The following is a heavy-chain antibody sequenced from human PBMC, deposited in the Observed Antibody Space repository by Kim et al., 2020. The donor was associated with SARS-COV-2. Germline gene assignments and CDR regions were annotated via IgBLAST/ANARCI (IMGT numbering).Heavy chain of an antibody. D-gene: IGHD1-26*01. J-gene: IGHJ3*02. V-gene: IGHV3-73*01. Sequence: GGSLRLSCAASGLTLSGSAMHWVRQASGTGLEWVGRIRSKSNSYETAYAASVEGRFTISRDDSKNTAYLQMNSRKTEDTAVYYCARGPPYSESYWDAFDIWGQGTMVTVSS. CDR1: GLTLSGSA. CDR2: IRSKSNSYET. CDR3: ARGPPYSESYWDAFDI.